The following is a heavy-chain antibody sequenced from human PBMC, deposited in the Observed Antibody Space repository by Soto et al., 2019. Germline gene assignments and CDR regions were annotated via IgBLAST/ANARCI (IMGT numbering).Heavy chain of an antibody. D-gene: IGHD6-13*01. V-gene: IGHV4-59*08. CDR2: IYYNGYT. Sequence: SETLSLTCTVSGASLSNYYWSWFRQPPGKGLEWIGYIYYNGYTSYNPSLKSRVSISVDTSKNQFSLTLSSMTAADTAVYYCARRTWSTWCFDFWGQGTLVTVSS. CDR1: GASLSNYY. CDR3: ARRTWSTWCFDF. J-gene: IGHJ4*02.